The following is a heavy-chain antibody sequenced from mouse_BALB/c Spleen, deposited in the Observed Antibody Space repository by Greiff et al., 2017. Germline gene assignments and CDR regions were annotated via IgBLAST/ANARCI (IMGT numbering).Heavy chain of an antibody. Sequence: VQLQESGPGLVAPSQSLSITCTVSGFSLTDYGVSWIRQPPGKGLEWLGVIWGGGSTYYNSALKSRLSISKDNSKSQVFLKMNSLQTDDTAMYYCAKPPYRYDDEDWYFDVWGAGTTVTVSS. CDR2: IWGGGST. CDR3: AKPPYRYDDEDWYFDV. D-gene: IGHD2-14*01. J-gene: IGHJ1*01. V-gene: IGHV2-6-5*01. CDR1: GFSLTDYG.